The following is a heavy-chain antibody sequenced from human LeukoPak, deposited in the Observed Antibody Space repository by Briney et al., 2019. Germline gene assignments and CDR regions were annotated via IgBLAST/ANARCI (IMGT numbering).Heavy chain of an antibody. D-gene: IGHD2-2*01. V-gene: IGHV4-39*07. CDR1: GGSISSSSYY. Sequence: PSETLSLTCTVSGGSISSSSYYWGWIRQPPGKGLEWIGSIYYSGSTYYNPSLKSRVTISVDTSKNQFYLKLSSVTAADTAVYYCARAFRYCSSTSCPLRSDWFDPWGQGTLVTVSS. CDR2: IYYSGST. CDR3: ARAFRYCSSTSCPLRSDWFDP. J-gene: IGHJ5*02.